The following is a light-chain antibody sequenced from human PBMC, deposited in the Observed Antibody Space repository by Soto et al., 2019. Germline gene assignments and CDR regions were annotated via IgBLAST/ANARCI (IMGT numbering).Light chain of an antibody. CDR3: QQRSNWPPLT. V-gene: IGKV3-11*01. CDR1: QSVSSY. J-gene: IGKJ5*01. CDR2: EAS. Sequence: EVVLTQSPATLSLSPGARDPLYCRASQSVSSYLAWYQQKPGQAPRLLIYEASNRATAIPASFSGSGSGTDFSLSISRLQPENFAVYYCQQRSNWPPLTFGQGTRLEIK.